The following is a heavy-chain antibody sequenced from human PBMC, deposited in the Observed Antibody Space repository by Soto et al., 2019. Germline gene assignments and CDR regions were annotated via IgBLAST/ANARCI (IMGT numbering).Heavy chain of an antibody. CDR3: ARLRTDRLQLWFRIDY. D-gene: IGHD5-18*01. CDR2: IYPGDSDT. J-gene: IGHJ4*02. Sequence: GASLKISCKGSGYSFTSYWIGWVRQMPGKGLEWMGIIYPGDSDTRYSPSFQGQVTISADKSISTAYLPWSSLKASDTAMYYCARLRTDRLQLWFRIDYWGQGTLVTVSS. CDR1: GYSFTSYW. V-gene: IGHV5-51*01.